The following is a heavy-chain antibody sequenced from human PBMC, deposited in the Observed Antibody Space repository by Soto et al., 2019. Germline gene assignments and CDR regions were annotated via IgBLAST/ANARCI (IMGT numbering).Heavy chain of an antibody. CDR2: ISYDGSNK. J-gene: IGHJ6*02. Sequence: GSLRLSCAASVFTFSSYAMHWVRQAPGKGLEWVAVISYDGSNKYYADSVKGRFTISRDNSKNTLYLQMNSLRAEDTAVYYCARVSTSYGMDVWGQGTTVTVSS. CDR3: ARVSTSYGMDV. CDR1: VFTFSSYA. V-gene: IGHV3-30-3*01.